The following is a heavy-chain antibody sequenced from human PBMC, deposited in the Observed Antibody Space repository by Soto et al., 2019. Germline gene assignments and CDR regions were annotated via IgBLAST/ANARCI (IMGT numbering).Heavy chain of an antibody. Sequence: QITLKESGPTLVKPTQTLTLTCTFSGFSLSTSGVGVGWIRQPPGKALEWLALIYWDDDKRYSPSLKSRLTITKDTSKNQVVLTMTNMDPVDTATYYSAHSPLRKQLVLSVYFDYWGQGTLVTVSS. V-gene: IGHV2-5*02. D-gene: IGHD6-6*01. CDR2: IYWDDDK. J-gene: IGHJ4*02. CDR1: GFSLSTSGVG. CDR3: AHSPLRKQLVLSVYFDY.